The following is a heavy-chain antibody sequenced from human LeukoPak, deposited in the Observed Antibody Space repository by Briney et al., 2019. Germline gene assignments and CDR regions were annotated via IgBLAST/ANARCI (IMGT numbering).Heavy chain of an antibody. Sequence: PGGSLRLSCAASGFTFSSYAMSWVRQAPGKGLEWVSGISGSGGSTYYADSVKGRFTLSRDNSKNTLYLQMNSLRAEDTAVYYCAKDHTGYCSGGSCYQIDYWGQGTLVTVSS. CDR3: AKDHTGYCSGGSCYQIDY. V-gene: IGHV3-23*01. CDR1: GFTFSSYA. J-gene: IGHJ4*02. CDR2: ISGSGGST. D-gene: IGHD2-15*01.